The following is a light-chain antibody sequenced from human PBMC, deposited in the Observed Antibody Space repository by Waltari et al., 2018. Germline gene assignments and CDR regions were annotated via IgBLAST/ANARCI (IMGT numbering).Light chain of an antibody. CDR1: NLGAKY. CDR3: LAWDSSTAV. V-gene: IGLV3-1*01. Sequence: SYKLTQQPSVSVSPGQTASISCSGDNLGAKYTSWYQQKAGQSPVLVIYHDSRRPSGIPDRFSGSNSGNTASLTISGTQALDEADYYCLAWDSSTAVFGTGTKLTVL. CDR2: HDS. J-gene: IGLJ1*01.